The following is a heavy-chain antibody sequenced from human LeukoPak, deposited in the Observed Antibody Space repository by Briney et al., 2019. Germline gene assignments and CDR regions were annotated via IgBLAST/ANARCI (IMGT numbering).Heavy chain of an antibody. CDR2: IYPGDSDT. CDR3: ARRGSSIETFDP. J-gene: IGHJ5*02. D-gene: IGHD6-13*01. Sequence: GESLKISCKGSGYIFSDYWIGWVRQMPGKGLEWMGIIYPGDSDTSYSPSFKGQVTISADKSINTAYLQWSSLKASDTAMYYCARRGSSIETFDPWGQGTLVTVSS. V-gene: IGHV5-51*01. CDR1: GYIFSDYW.